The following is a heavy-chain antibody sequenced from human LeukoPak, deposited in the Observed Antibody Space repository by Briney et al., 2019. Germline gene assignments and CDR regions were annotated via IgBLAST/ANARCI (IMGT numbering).Heavy chain of an antibody. CDR2: INAGNGNT. CDR3: ARDRKDYYYYGMDV. V-gene: IGHV1-3*01. CDR1: GYTFTSYA. Sequence: APVKVSCKASGYTFTSYAMHWVRQAPGQRLEWMGWINAGNGNTKYSQKFQGRVTITRDTSASTAYMELSSLRSEDTAVYYCARDRKDYYYYGMDVWGQGTTVTVSS. J-gene: IGHJ6*02.